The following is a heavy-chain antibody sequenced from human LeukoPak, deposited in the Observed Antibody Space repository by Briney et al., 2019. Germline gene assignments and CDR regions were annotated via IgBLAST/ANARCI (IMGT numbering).Heavy chain of an antibody. CDR1: GFTFSDNY. D-gene: IGHD6-6*01. CDR2: ISSSSSYI. J-gene: IGHJ3*02. CDR3: VEYSSLQDAFDI. Sequence: GGSLRLSCAASGFTFSDNYMSWIRQAPGKGLEWVSSISSSSSYIYYADSVKGRFTISRDNAKNSLYLQMNSLRAEDTAVYYCVEYSSLQDAFDIWGQGTMDTVSS. V-gene: IGHV3-11*06.